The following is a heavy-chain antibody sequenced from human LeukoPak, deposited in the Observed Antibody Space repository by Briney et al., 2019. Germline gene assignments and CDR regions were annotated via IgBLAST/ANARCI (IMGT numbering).Heavy chain of an antibody. Sequence: SSETLSLTCTVSGGSTSSGNYYWGWIRQPPGKGLEWIGGISSSGNTYYNPSLKSRITISIDTSKNHFSLKLSSVSAADTAVYYCARLGAGPTYYDFWGGYSSFYFDYWGQGTLVTVSS. CDR3: ARLGAGPTYYDFWGGYSSFYFDY. V-gene: IGHV4-39*02. CDR2: ISSSGNT. CDR1: GGSTSSGNYY. D-gene: IGHD3-3*01. J-gene: IGHJ4*02.